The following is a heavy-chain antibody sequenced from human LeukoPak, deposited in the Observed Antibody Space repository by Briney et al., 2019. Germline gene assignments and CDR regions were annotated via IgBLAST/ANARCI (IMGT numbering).Heavy chain of an antibody. D-gene: IGHD3-16*01. CDR3: AKVTYDYVWGSYEN. V-gene: IGHV3-23*01. CDR1: GFTFRSYV. Sequence: GGSLRLSCVASGFTFRSYVLSWVRQAPGKGLEWVSALSGSGESTYYADAVRGRFTISRDNSKNTVYLQMNGLRAEDTAVYHCAKVTYDYVWGSYENWGQGTLVTVSS. CDR2: LSGSGEST. J-gene: IGHJ4*02.